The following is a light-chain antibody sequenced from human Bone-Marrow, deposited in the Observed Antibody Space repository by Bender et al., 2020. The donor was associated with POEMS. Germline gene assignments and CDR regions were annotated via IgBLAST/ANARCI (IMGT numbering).Light chain of an antibody. CDR3: QVWDSSSDHWV. Sequence: SYVLIQTPSFSVAPGQTAKITCEGDNFGDKSVHWYQQKSGQAPILVVSDNSDRPSGIPDRFSGSKSGNTATLTISRVEAGDEADYYCQVWDSSSDHWVFGGGTNLTVV. J-gene: IGLJ3*02. V-gene: IGLV3-21*02. CDR1: NFGDKS. CDR2: DNS.